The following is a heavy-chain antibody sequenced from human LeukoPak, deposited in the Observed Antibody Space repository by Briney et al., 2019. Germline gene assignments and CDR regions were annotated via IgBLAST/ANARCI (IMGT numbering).Heavy chain of an antibody. CDR2: ISSSSSTI. CDR1: GFTFSSYS. D-gene: IGHD1-26*01. CDR3: ARDEGGSYAFDY. J-gene: IGHJ4*02. Sequence: GGSLRLSCAASGFTFSSYSMNWVRQAPGKGLEWVSSISSSSSTIYYADSVKGRFTISRDNAKNSLYLQMNSLRAEDTAVYYCARDEGGSYAFDYWGQGTLVTVSS. V-gene: IGHV3-48*04.